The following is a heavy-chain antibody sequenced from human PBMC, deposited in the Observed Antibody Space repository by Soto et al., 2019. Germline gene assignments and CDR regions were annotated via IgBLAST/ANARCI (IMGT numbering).Heavy chain of an antibody. J-gene: IGHJ3*01. Sequence: QVQLQESGPGLVKPSGTLSLTCAVSGGSISSSHWWTWVRQSPGKGLEYIGEISHIGTSNSNPSLKRRVTLSVDKSKNHFSLTLTSVTAADTAVYYCARVVLTITRGAFDAWGQGTLVIVSS. CDR1: GGSISSSHW. CDR3: ARVVLTITRGAFDA. D-gene: IGHD3-9*01. CDR2: ISHIGTS. V-gene: IGHV4-4*02.